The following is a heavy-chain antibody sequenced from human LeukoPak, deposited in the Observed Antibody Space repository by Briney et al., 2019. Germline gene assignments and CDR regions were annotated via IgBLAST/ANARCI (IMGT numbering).Heavy chain of an antibody. CDR2: ISTSGSTI. Sequence: KPGGSLTLSCAASGFTFSDHYMSWIRQAPGKGLESVSDISTSGSTIYYADSVKGRFTISRDNAKNSLYLQMNSLRAEDTAVYYCARAPYYYDSSFFDLWGRGTLVTVSS. D-gene: IGHD3-22*01. CDR1: GFTFSDHY. CDR3: ARAPYYYDSSFFDL. J-gene: IGHJ2*01. V-gene: IGHV3-11*04.